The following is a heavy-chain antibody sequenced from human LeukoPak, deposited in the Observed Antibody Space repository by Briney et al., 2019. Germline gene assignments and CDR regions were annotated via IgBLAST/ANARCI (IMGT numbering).Heavy chain of an antibody. CDR3: AKRGPIYSATPGNYFDH. Sequence: GGSLRLSCAASGFTFSRCGMTWARQAPGKGLEWVSSISGSDDGTYYADSVKGRFTISRDNSKNTVYLQMNSLSAEDTAIYYCAKRGPIYSATPGNYFDHWGQGTLVTVSS. J-gene: IGHJ4*02. V-gene: IGHV3-23*01. CDR2: ISGSDDGT. D-gene: IGHD3-10*01. CDR1: GFTFSRCG.